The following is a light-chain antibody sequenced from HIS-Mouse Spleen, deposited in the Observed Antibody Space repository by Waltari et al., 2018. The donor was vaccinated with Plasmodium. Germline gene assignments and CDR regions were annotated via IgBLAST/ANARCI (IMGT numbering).Light chain of an antibody. V-gene: IGLV3-10*01. J-gene: IGLJ3*02. CDR2: EER. CDR3: YSTDSSGNHRV. CDR1: ALPKKY. Sequence: SYELTQPPSVSVSPGQTARITCSGDALPKKYAYWYQQKSGQAPVLVIYEERKRPPGIPERVSGSSSGTMATLTISGAQVEDEADYYCYSTDSSGNHRVFGGGTKLTVL.